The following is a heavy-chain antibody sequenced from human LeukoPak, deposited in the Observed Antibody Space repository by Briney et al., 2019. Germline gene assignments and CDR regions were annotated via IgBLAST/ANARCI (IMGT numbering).Heavy chain of an antibody. CDR3: VRDRRDYSGSCLDS. V-gene: IGHV4-39*07. J-gene: IGHJ5*01. CDR1: GGSMSSGNYY. Sequence: PSETLSLTCIVSGGSMSSGNYYWGWIRQPPGKELVWIGSMSYGGTAFYKSCLRSRVTLSVETSRKQFSLNLRSVTAADTAVYYCVRDRRDYSGSCLDSWGQGTLVTVSS. D-gene: IGHD5-12*01. CDR2: MSYGGTA.